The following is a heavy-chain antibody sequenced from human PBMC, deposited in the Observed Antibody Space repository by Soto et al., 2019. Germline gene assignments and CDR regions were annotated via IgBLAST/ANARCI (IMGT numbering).Heavy chain of an antibody. CDR3: ARRSSGWYFYY. CDR1: EFTFSSYA. CDR2: ISGSDGST. D-gene: IGHD6-25*01. J-gene: IGHJ4*01. Sequence: EVQLLESGGGLVQPGGSLRLSCAASEFTFSSYAMNCVRQAPGKGMEWVSVISGSDGSTSYADSVKGRFTISSDNSKNSLNLPMYGLRAEDTAGYYCARRSSGWYFYYWGNGTLVTGSA. V-gene: IGHV3-23*01.